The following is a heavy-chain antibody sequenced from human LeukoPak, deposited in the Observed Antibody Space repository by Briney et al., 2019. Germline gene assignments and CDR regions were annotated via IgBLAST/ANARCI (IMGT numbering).Heavy chain of an antibody. J-gene: IGHJ6*03. CDR2: IYYSGST. Sequence: SETLSLTCTVSGGSISSHYWSWIRQPPGKGLEWIGYIYYSGSTNYNPSLKSRVTISVDTSKNQFSLKLSSVTAADTAVYYCARGGRSITMVRGVYYYYYYMDVWGKGTTVTVSS. CDR1: GGSISSHY. D-gene: IGHD3-10*01. V-gene: IGHV4-59*08. CDR3: ARGGRSITMVRGVYYYYYYMDV.